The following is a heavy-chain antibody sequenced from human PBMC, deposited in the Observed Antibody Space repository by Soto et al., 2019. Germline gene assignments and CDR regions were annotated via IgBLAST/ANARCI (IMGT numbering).Heavy chain of an antibody. J-gene: IGHJ4*02. CDR1: GFTFSSYA. Sequence: GGSLRLSCAASGFTFSSYAMSWVRQAPGKGLEWVSAISGSGGSAYYADSVKGRFTISRDNSKNTLYLQMNSLRAEDTAVYYCAKDLYGSGSPYDYWGQGTLVTVSS. CDR3: AKDLYGSGSPYDY. CDR2: ISGSGGSA. D-gene: IGHD3-10*01. V-gene: IGHV3-23*01.